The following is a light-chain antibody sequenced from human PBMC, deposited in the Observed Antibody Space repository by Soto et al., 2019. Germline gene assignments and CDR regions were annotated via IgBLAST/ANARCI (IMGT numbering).Light chain of an antibody. V-gene: IGKV1-5*01. CDR1: QDISTY. CDR3: QHYTLYSAP. J-gene: IGKJ5*01. CDR2: GAS. Sequence: RLTQSPSSLSASVGDTVTIYCRASQDISTYLAWYQQKPGKAPTLLIFGASSLHNGVPFRFAGSGSGSEFTLTINRLQPDDFATYFCQHYTLYSAPFGQGTRV.